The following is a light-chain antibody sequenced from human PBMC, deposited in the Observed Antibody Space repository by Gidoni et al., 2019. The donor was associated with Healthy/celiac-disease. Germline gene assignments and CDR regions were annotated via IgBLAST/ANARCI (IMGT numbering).Light chain of an antibody. CDR2: DAS. Sequence: ELVLTQSPATLSLSPGERATLSCRASQSVSSHLAWYQQKPGQAPRLLIFDASNRATGIPARFSGSGSGTDFTLTISSLEPEDFAVYHCQQRSNWPLTFGGGTKVEIK. CDR3: QQRSNWPLT. J-gene: IGKJ4*01. CDR1: QSVSSH. V-gene: IGKV3-11*01.